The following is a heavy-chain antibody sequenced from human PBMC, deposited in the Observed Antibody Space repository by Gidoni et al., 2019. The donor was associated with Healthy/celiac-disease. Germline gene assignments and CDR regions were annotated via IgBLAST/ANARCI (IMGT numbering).Heavy chain of an antibody. V-gene: IGHV3-20*04. D-gene: IGHD6-13*01. CDR3: ARDSLIAAAHRGWFDP. CDR1: VFTFADYG. CDR2: INWNGGST. Sequence: EVQLVESGGGVVRPGGSLRLSCAASVFTFADYGMSWVRQAPGKGLEWVSGINWNGGSTGYADSVKGRFTISRDNAKNSLYLQMNSLRAEDTALYYCARDSLIAAAHRGWFDPWGQGTLVTVSS. J-gene: IGHJ5*02.